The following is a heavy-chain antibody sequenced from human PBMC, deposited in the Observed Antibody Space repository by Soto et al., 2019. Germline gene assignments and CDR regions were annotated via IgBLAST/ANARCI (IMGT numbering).Heavy chain of an antibody. J-gene: IGHJ4*02. CDR3: AKSPRVGHSGYDY. CDR2: ISWNSGSI. CDR1: GFTFDDYA. V-gene: IGHV3-9*01. Sequence: EVQLVESGGGLVQPGRSLRLSCAASGFTFDDYAMHWVRQAPWKGLEWVSGISWNSGSIGYADSVKGRFTISRDSAKNSLYLQMNSLRAEDTALYYFAKSPRVGHSGYDYWGQGTLVTVSS. D-gene: IGHD5-12*01.